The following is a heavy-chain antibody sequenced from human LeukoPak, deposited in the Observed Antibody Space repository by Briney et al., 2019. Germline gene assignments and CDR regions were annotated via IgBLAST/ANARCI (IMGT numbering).Heavy chain of an antibody. CDR1: GFTFSCYA. D-gene: IGHD5-18*01. CDR2: ISGSGGST. CDR3: AKDPYSYGPPYYFDY. V-gene: IGHV3-23*01. Sequence: TGGSLRLSCAASGFTFSCYAMSWVRQAPGKGLEWVSAISGSGGSTYYADSVKGRFTISRDNSKNTLYLQMNSLRAEDTAVYYCAKDPYSYGPPYYFDYWGQGTLVTVSS. J-gene: IGHJ4*02.